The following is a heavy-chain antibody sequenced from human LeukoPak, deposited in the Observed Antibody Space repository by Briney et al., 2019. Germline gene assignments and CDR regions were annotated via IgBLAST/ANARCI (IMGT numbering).Heavy chain of an antibody. V-gene: IGHV4-61*08. CDR3: ARHGTGYCSGGSCKPQLGYGMDV. CDR2: IYYSGST. Sequence: PSETLSLTCTVSGGSISSGGYYWSWIRQHPGTGLEWIGYIYYSGSTNYNPSLKSRVTISVDTSKNQFSLKLSSVTAADTAVYYCARHGTGYCSGGSCKPQLGYGMDVWGQGTTVTVSS. D-gene: IGHD2-15*01. J-gene: IGHJ6*02. CDR1: GGSISSGGYY.